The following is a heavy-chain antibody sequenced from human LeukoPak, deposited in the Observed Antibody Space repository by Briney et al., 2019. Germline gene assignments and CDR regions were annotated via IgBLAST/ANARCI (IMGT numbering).Heavy chain of an antibody. CDR2: IWYDGNK. V-gene: IGHV3-33*06. CDR3: AKEISLNDAFDI. Sequence: GRSLRLSCAASEFTFSSYGMHWVRQAPGKGLEWVAIIWYDGNKYYADSVKGRFTISRDNSKNTLYLQINSLRAEDTAMYYCAKEISLNDAFDIWGQGTMVTVSS. D-gene: IGHD2-15*01. CDR1: EFTFSSYG. J-gene: IGHJ3*02.